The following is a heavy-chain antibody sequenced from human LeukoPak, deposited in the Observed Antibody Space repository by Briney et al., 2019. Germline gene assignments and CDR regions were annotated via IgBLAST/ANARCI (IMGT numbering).Heavy chain of an antibody. J-gene: IGHJ4*02. CDR2: IKSKTDGGTT. CDR3: TTDPGFMIVTAGGN. D-gene: IGHD3-22*01. Sequence: GGSLRLSCAASGFTFSNAWMSWVRQAPGKGLEWVGRIKSKTDGGTTDYAAPVKGGFTISRDDSKNTLYLQMNSLKTEDTAVYYCTTDPGFMIVTAGGNWGQGTLVIVS. V-gene: IGHV3-15*01. CDR1: GFTFSNAW.